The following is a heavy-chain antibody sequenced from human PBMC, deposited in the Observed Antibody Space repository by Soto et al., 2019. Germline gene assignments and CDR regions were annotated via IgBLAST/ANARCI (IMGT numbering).Heavy chain of an antibody. V-gene: IGHV4-31*03. Sequence: QVQLQESGPGLVKPSQTLSLTCTVSGGSISSGGYYCSWIRQHPGKGLEWIGYIYYSGSTYYNPSLKSRVTISVDTSKNQFSLKLSSVTAADTAVYYCARAELERRGDYYYYYGMDVWGQWTTVTVSS. D-gene: IGHD1-1*01. CDR1: GGSISSGGYY. J-gene: IGHJ6*02. CDR2: IYYSGST. CDR3: ARAELERRGDYYYYYGMDV.